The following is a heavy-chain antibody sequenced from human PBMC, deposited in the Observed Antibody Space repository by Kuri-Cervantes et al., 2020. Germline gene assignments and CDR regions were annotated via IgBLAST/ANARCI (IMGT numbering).Heavy chain of an antibody. V-gene: IGHV1-69*06. D-gene: IGHD1-1*01. CDR3: ARDLNLVKYKLDLDY. J-gene: IGHJ4*02. CDR2: IIPIFGTA. Sequence: SVKVSCKASGGTFSSYAISWVRQAPGQGLEWMGGIIPIFGTANYAQKFQGRVTITADKSTSTAYMELSSLRSEDTAVYYCARDLNLVKYKLDLDYWGQGTLVTVSS. CDR1: GGTFSSYA.